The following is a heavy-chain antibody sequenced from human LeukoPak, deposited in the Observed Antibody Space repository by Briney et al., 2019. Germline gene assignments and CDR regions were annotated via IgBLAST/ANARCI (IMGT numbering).Heavy chain of an antibody. D-gene: IGHD6-19*01. CDR2: INHSGST. CDR3: AGAQEDSSGWRGDYFDY. V-gene: IGHV4-34*01. Sequence: PSETLSLTCAVYGGSFSGYYWSWIRQPPGKGLEWIGEINHSGSTSYNPSLKSRVTISVDTSKNQFSLKLSSVTATDTAVYYCAGAQEDSSGWRGDYFDYWGQGTLVTVSS. CDR1: GGSFSGYY. J-gene: IGHJ4*02.